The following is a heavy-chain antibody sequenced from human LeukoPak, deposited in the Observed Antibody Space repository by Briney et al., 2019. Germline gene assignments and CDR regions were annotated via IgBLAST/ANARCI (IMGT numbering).Heavy chain of an antibody. CDR1: GFTFSSYW. J-gene: IGHJ5*02. CDR3: ARGRRVPAAMGNWFDP. CDR2: INQDGSEK. D-gene: IGHD2-2*01. V-gene: IGHV3-7*01. Sequence: PGGSLRLSCTASGFTFSSYWMSWVRQAPGKGLEWVANINQDGSEKYYVDSVKGRFTISRDNAKNSLYLQMNSLRADDTAVYYCARGRRVPAAMGNWFDPWGQGTLVTVSS.